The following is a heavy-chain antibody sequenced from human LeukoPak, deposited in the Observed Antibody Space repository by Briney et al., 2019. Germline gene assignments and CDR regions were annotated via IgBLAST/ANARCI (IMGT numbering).Heavy chain of an antibody. CDR3: ARADDSSGYYFDY. CDR1: GGSFSGYY. J-gene: IGHJ4*02. Sequence: SETLSLTCAVYGGSFSGYYWSWIRQPPGKGLEWIGEINNSGSTNYNPSLKSRVTISVDTSKTQFSLKLSSGTAADTAVYYCARADDSSGYYFDYWGQGTLVTVSS. D-gene: IGHD3-22*01. CDR2: INNSGST. V-gene: IGHV4-34*01.